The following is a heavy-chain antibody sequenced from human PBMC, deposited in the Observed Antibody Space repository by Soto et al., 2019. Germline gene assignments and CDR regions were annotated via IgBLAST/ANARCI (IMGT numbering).Heavy chain of an antibody. V-gene: IGHV4-30-4*01. J-gene: IGHJ3*02. CDR3: ARATPHAQACDI. Sequence: SGSDKYWSWIRQPPGKRLEWIGHIYYSGNTDYNPSLKSRLAISIDTSKNQFSLKLSSVTAADSAVYYCARATPHAQACDIWGQGKIVT. CDR1: SGSDKY. CDR2: IYYSGNT.